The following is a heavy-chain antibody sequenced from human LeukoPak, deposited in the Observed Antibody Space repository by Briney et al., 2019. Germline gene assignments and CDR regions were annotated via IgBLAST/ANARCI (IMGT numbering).Heavy chain of an antibody. Sequence: LPGGSLRLSCAASGFTFSSYWMHWVRQAPGKGLVWVSRINSDGSSTSYADSVKGRFTISRDNSKNTLYLQMNSLRAEDTAVYYCAKGKASGWYIVDYWGQGTLVTVSS. V-gene: IGHV3-74*01. J-gene: IGHJ4*02. CDR1: GFTFSSYW. CDR2: INSDGSST. D-gene: IGHD6-19*01. CDR3: AKGKASGWYIVDY.